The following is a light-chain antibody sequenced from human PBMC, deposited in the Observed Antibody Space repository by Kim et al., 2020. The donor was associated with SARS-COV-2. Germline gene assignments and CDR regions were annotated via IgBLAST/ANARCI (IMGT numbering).Light chain of an antibody. CDR1: SSDVGGYKY. J-gene: IGLJ3*02. CDR2: DVS. V-gene: IGLV2-14*03. Sequence: GQSITISCTGTSSDVGGYKYVSWYQQHPGKAPKVIIHDVSNRPSGVSNRFSGSKSGNTATLNISGLQAEDEADYYCSSFTRSSTWVFGGGTKVTVL. CDR3: SSFTRSSTWV.